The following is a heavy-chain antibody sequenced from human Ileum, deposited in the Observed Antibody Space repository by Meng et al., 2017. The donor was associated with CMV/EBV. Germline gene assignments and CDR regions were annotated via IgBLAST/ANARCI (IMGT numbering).Heavy chain of an antibody. D-gene: IGHD3-3*01. V-gene: IGHV3-30*02. CDR3: AREGRTYYDFWSGYYDSDYYYYGMDV. CDR1: GFTFSNYG. J-gene: IGHJ6*02. Sequence: GESLKISCAASGFTFSNYGMHWIRQAPGKGLEWVAFIRYDESKKYYADSVKGRFTISRDNAKNSLYLQMNSLRAEDTAVYYCAREGRTYYDFWSGYYDSDYYYYGMDVWGQGTTVTVSS. CDR2: IRYDESKK.